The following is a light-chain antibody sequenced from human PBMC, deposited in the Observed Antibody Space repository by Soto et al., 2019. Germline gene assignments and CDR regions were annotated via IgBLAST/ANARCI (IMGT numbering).Light chain of an antibody. Sequence: EIVLTQSPGTLSLSPGERATLSCRASQSVSSSYLAWYQQKPGQAPRLLIYGASSRATGIPDRFSGSGSGTHFALAISRLAPEYFALYYCQQYGSSPFNFGPGTKVDIK. CDR1: QSVSSSY. CDR3: QQYGSSPFN. J-gene: IGKJ3*01. CDR2: GAS. V-gene: IGKV3-20*01.